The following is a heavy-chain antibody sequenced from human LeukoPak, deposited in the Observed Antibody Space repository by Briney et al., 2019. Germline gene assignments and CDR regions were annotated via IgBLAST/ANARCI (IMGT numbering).Heavy chain of an antibody. J-gene: IGHJ5*02. CDR2: IYYSGST. Sequence: SETLSLTCTVSGGSISSSSYYWGWIRQPPGKGLEWIGSIYYSGSTYYNPSLKSRVTISVDTSKNQFSLKLSSVTAADTAVYYCARRTMVRGVIINGGKKLGFDPWGQGTLVTVSS. V-gene: IGHV4-39*07. CDR3: ARRTMVRGVIINGGKKLGFDP. CDR1: GGSISSSSYY. D-gene: IGHD3-10*01.